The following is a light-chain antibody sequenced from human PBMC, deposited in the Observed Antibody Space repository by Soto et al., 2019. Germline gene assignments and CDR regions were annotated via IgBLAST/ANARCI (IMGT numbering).Light chain of an antibody. CDR1: QSVLYSSNNKNY. Sequence: DLLLTHSPYALSVSLGARATINCKSSQSVLYSSNNKNYLAWYQQKPGQPPKLLIYWASTRESGVPDRFSGSGSVTDFTLTISSLQAEDVAVYYCQQYYSTPRTFGQGTKVDIK. V-gene: IGKV4-1*01. J-gene: IGKJ1*01. CDR3: QQYYSTPRT. CDR2: WAS.